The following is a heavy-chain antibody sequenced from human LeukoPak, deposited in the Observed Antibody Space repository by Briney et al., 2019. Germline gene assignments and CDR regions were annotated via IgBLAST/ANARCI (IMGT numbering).Heavy chain of an antibody. CDR3: ARGGGVRFLEWLFD. V-gene: IGHV1-8*01. CDR1: GYTFTSDN. D-gene: IGHD3-3*01. Sequence: ASVKVSCKASGYTFTSDNINWVRQATGQGLEWMGWMNPNSGNTGYAQKFQGRVTMTRNTSISTAYMELSSLRSEDTAVYYCARGGGVRFLEWLFDWGQGTLVTVSS. J-gene: IGHJ4*02. CDR2: MNPNSGNT.